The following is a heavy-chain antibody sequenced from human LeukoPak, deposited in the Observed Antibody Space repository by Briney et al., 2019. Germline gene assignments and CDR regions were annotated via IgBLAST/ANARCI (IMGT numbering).Heavy chain of an antibody. Sequence: ASVKVSCKASGYTFTSYAMHWVRQAPGQRLEWMGWINAGNGNTKYSQKFQGRVTTTRDTSASTAYMELSGLRSEDTAVYYCARAPLGSPRQGRAPPYYYGMDVWGKGTTVTVSS. CDR2: INAGNGNT. CDR1: GYTFTSYA. D-gene: IGHD1-14*01. CDR3: ARAPLGSPRQGRAPPYYYGMDV. V-gene: IGHV1-3*01. J-gene: IGHJ6*04.